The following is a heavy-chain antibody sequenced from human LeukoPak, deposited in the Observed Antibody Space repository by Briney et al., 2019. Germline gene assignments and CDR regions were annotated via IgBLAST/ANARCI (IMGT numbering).Heavy chain of an antibody. V-gene: IGHV3-33*01. CDR2: IWYDGSNK. CDR1: GITFSNYS. J-gene: IGHJ6*02. Sequence: GGSLRLSCAASGITFSNYSMHWVRQAPGKGLEWVAVIWYDGSNKYYADSVKGRFTISRDNSKNTLYLQMNSLRAEDTAVYYCARDRGGRYYYYYGMDVWGQGTTVTVSS. CDR3: ARDRGGRYYYYYGMDV. D-gene: IGHD6-25*01.